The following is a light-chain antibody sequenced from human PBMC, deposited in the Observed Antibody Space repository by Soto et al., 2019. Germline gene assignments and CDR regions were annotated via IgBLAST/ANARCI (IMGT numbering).Light chain of an antibody. V-gene: IGLV1-47*02. CDR2: NNN. Sequence: QSVLSQPPSVSGTPGQRVTISCSGSSSNIGRNHVYWYQQLPGTAPKVLIYNNNQRPSGVPDRFSGSKSGTSASLAISGLRSEDEADYHCAAWDDSLSSPVFGGGTKLTVL. J-gene: IGLJ3*02. CDR1: SSNIGRNH. CDR3: AAWDDSLSSPV.